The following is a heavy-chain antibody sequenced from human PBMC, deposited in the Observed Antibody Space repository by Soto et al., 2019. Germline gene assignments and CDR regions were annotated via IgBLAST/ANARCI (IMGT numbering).Heavy chain of an antibody. CDR3: AHRQWAWIQLWGKNDYCDY. D-gene: IGHD5-18*01. CDR1: GFSLSTSGVG. J-gene: IGHJ4*02. Sequence: KSGPTLVNPTQTLTLTCTFSGFSLSTSGVGVGWIRQPPGKALEWLALIYWNDDKRYSPSLKSRLTITKDTSKNQVVLTMTNMDPVDTATYYCAHRQWAWIQLWGKNDYCDYWGKGTLVTVSS. V-gene: IGHV2-5*01. CDR2: IYWNDDK.